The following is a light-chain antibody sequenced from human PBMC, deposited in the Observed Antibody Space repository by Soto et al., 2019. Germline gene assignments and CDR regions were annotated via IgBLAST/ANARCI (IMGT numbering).Light chain of an antibody. V-gene: IGLV2-14*01. CDR2: DVS. CDR3: SSYTTSSTVV. Sequence: QSVLTQPASVSGSPGQSITISCTGTSRDVGAYNYVSWYQQHPGKAPKLMIYDVSDRPSGVSNRFSGSKSGNTASLTISGLQAEDEADYYCSSYTTSSTVVFGGGTQLTVL. CDR1: SRDVGAYNY. J-gene: IGLJ2*01.